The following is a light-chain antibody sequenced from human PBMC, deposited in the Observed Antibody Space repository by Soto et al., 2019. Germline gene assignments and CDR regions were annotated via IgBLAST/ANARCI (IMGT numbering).Light chain of an antibody. CDR1: SSDVGGYNY. J-gene: IGLJ1*01. CDR2: EVS. Sequence: QSALTQPASVSGSPGQSITISCTGTSSDVGGYNYVSWYQQQAGKAPILIIHEVSNRLSGVSNRFSGSKSGNTASLAISGQQAWDEADYYCVSYTSSRAYVFGIGTKLTVL. V-gene: IGLV2-14*01. CDR3: VSYTSSRAYV.